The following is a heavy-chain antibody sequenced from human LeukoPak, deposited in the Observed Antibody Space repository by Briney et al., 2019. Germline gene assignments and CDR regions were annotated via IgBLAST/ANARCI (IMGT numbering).Heavy chain of an antibody. J-gene: IGHJ5*02. CDR1: GASISSSS. D-gene: IGHD6-19*01. Sequence: SETLSLTCSVSGASISSSSWTWIRQPPGKGLQWIGYISYTGNTYYNPSLKSRVTISVATSQKQFSLRLTLMTAADTAVYYCARDVGSGWPRGHWFDPWGQGNLVVVSS. V-gene: IGHV4-59*01. CDR2: ISYTGNT. CDR3: ARDVGSGWPRGHWFDP.